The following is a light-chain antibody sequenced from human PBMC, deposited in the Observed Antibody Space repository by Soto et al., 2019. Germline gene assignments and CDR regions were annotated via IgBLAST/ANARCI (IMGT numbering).Light chain of an antibody. CDR2: EVS. CDR1: SSDVGSYNL. CDR3: CSYAGSSISYG. Sequence: QSVLTQPASVSGSPGQSITISCTGTSSDVGSYNLVSWYQQHPGKATKLMIYEVSKRPSGVSNRFSGSKSGNTASLTISGLQAEDEADYYCCSYAGSSISYGFGTGTKVTVL. J-gene: IGLJ1*01. V-gene: IGLV2-23*02.